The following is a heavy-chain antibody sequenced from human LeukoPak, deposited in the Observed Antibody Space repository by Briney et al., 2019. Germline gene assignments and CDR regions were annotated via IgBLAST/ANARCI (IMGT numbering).Heavy chain of an antibody. V-gene: IGHV4-59*01. CDR1: GGSISSYY. D-gene: IGHD2-15*01. J-gene: IGHJ6*03. CDR3: ARSVEGYCSGGSCYSYYYYMDV. CDR2: IYYSGST. Sequence: ASETLSLTCTVSGGSISSYYWSWIRQPPGKGLEWIGYIYYSGSTNYNPSLKSRVTISVDTSKNQFSLKLSSVTAADTAVYYCARSVEGYCSGGSCYSYYYYMDVWGKGTTVTVSS.